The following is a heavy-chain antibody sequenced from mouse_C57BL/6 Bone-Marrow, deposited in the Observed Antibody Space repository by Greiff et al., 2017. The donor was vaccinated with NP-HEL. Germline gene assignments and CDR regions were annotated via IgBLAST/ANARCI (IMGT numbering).Heavy chain of an antibody. D-gene: IGHD4-1*01. J-gene: IGHJ1*03. CDR2: INYDGSST. V-gene: IGHV5-16*01. CDR3: ARAFYWESDLYFDV. Sequence: EVMLVESEGGLVQPGSSMKLSCTASGFTFSDYYMAWVRQVPEKGLEWVANINYDGSSTYYLDSLKSRFIISRDNAKNILYLQMSSLKSEDTATYYCARAFYWESDLYFDVWGTGTTVTVSS. CDR1: GFTFSDYY.